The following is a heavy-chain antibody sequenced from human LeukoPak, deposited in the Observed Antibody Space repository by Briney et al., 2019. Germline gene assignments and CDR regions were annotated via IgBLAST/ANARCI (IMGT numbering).Heavy chain of an antibody. CDR1: GGSISSYY. D-gene: IGHD3-16*01. V-gene: IGHV4-59*01. CDR2: VYYIGTT. CDR3: ARASYNYFDQ. Sequence: SETLSLTCTVSGGSISSYYWSWIRQPPGKGLEWIGYVYYIGTTNYNPSLKSRVTISVDTSRNQFSLKLSSVTAAVTAVYHCARASYNYFDQWGQGTPVTVSS. J-gene: IGHJ4*02.